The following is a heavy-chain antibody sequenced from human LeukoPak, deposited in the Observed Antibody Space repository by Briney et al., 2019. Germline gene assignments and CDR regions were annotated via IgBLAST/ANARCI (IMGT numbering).Heavy chain of an antibody. Sequence: GRSLRLSCAASGFTFSSYATSWVRQAPGKGLEWVSAISGSGGYTYYADSVKGRFTISRDNSKNTLYLQMNSLRAEDTAVYYCAKAYDFVWGSYRLGFDYWGQGTLVTVSS. J-gene: IGHJ4*02. CDR1: GFTFSSYA. CDR2: ISGSGGYT. D-gene: IGHD3-16*02. CDR3: AKAYDFVWGSYRLGFDY. V-gene: IGHV3-23*01.